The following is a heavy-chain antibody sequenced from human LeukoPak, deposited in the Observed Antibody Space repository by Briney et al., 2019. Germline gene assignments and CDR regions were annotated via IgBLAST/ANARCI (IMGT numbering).Heavy chain of an antibody. V-gene: IGHV4-39*01. J-gene: IGHJ4*02. Sequence: PSETLSLTCTVSDDSINNLCWGWIRQPPGKGLEWIGTISYSGSTYYNPSLKSRVAISVDTSKNQFSLKLNSVTAADTAVYYCARHFDFWGQGTLVTVSS. CDR1: DDSINNLC. CDR2: ISYSGST. CDR3: ARHFDF.